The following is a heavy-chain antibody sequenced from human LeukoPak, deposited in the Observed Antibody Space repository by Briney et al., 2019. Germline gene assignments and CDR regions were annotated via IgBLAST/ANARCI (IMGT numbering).Heavy chain of an antibody. CDR3: ARYGALDY. CDR2: INQDGSEK. J-gene: IGHJ4*02. Sequence: PGGSLRLSCAASGLTFSSYWMSWVRQAPGKGLQWVANINQDGSEKYYVDSVKGRFTISRDNAKNSLYLQMKSLRTEDTAVYYCARYGALDYWGQGTLVTVSS. V-gene: IGHV3-7*04. CDR1: GLTFSSYW. D-gene: IGHD4-17*01.